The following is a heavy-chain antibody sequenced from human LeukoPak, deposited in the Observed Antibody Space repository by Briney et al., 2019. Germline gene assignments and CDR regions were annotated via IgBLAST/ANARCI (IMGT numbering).Heavy chain of an antibody. Sequence: GGSLRLSCAASEFTFSNYWMHWARQAPGKGLVWVSRINSDGSSTSYADSVKGRFTISRDNAKNTLYLQMNSLRVEDTAVYYCARGFTIFGVVNDGFDIWGQGTTVTVSS. CDR2: INSDGSST. CDR1: EFTFSNYW. V-gene: IGHV3-74*01. J-gene: IGHJ3*02. D-gene: IGHD3-3*01. CDR3: ARGFTIFGVVNDGFDI.